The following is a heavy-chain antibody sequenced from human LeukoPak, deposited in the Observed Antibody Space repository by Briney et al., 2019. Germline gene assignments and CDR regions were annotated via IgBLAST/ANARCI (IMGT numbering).Heavy chain of an antibody. D-gene: IGHD6-19*01. Sequence: ASVKVSCKASGYTFTSYAMNWVRQAPGQGLEWMGWINTNTGNPTYAQGFTGRFVFSLDTSVSTAYLQISSLKAEDTAVYCCARDSSSGWFDAFDIWGQGTMVTVSS. CDR1: GYTFTSYA. CDR2: INTNTGNP. CDR3: ARDSSSGWFDAFDI. V-gene: IGHV7-4-1*02. J-gene: IGHJ3*02.